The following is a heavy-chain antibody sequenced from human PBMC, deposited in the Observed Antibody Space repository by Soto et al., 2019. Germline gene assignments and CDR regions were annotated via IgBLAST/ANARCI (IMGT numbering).Heavy chain of an antibody. D-gene: IGHD3-22*01. CDR1: GYTFTSYY. CDR2: INPSGGST. J-gene: IGHJ6*02. Sequence: ASVKVSCKASGYTFTSYYMHWVRQAPGQGLEWMGIINPSGGSTSYAQKFQGRVTMTRDTSTSTVYMELSSLRSEDTAVYYCAREGHYDSSGYYYGPPLEYYYYYYGMDVWGQGTTVTVSS. CDR3: AREGHYDSSGYYYGPPLEYYYYYYGMDV. V-gene: IGHV1-46*01.